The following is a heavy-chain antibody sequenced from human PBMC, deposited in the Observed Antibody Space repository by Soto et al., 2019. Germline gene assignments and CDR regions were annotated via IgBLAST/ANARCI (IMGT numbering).Heavy chain of an antibody. V-gene: IGHV5-51*01. Sequence: PGESLKISCKGSGYSFTSYWIGWVRQIPGKGLEWMGIIYPGDSDTRYSPSFQGQVTISADKSISTAHLQWSSLKASDTAMYYCARLGYDILTGPNPNAFDIWGQGTMVTVSS. CDR2: IYPGDSDT. J-gene: IGHJ3*02. CDR1: GYSFTSYW. CDR3: ARLGYDILTGPNPNAFDI. D-gene: IGHD3-9*01.